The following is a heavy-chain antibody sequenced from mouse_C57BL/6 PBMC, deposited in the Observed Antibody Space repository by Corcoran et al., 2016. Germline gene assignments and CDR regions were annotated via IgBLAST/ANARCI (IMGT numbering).Heavy chain of an antibody. CDR1: AYSITSGYY. V-gene: IGHV3-6*01. Sequence: DVQLQESGPGLVKPSQSLSLTCSVTAYSITSGYYWNWIRHFPGNKLEWMGYISYDGSNNYNPSLKNRISITRDTSKNQFFLKLNSVTTEDTATYYCARVYYGSSYLYYAMDYWGQGTSVTVSS. D-gene: IGHD1-1*01. CDR2: ISYDGSN. J-gene: IGHJ4*01. CDR3: ARVYYGSSYLYYAMDY.